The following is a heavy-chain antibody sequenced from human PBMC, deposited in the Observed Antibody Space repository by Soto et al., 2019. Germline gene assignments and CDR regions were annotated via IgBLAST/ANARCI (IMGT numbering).Heavy chain of an antibody. V-gene: IGHV4-38-2*01. CDR2: IYHSGST. D-gene: IGHD3-22*01. CDR3: ESGDSSGYFVYFDY. CDR1: GYSISSGYY. Sequence: SETLSLTCAVSGYSISSGYYWGWIRQPPGKGLEWIGSIYHSGSTYYNPSLKSRVTISVDTSKNQFSLKLSSVTAADTAVYYCESGDSSGYFVYFDYWGQGTLVTSPQ. J-gene: IGHJ4*02.